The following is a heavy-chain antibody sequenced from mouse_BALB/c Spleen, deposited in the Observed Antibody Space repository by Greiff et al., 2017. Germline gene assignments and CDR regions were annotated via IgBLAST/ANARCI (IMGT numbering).Heavy chain of an antibody. J-gene: IGHJ4*01. Sequence: QVTLKVSGPGILQPSQTLSLTCSFSGFSLSTSGMGVSWIRQPSGKGLEWLAHIYWDDDKRYNPSLKSRLTISKDTSSNQVFLKITSVDTADTATYYCARIYYDYGYAMDYWGQGTSVTVSS. D-gene: IGHD2-4*01. V-gene: IGHV8-12*01. CDR3: ARIYYDYGYAMDY. CDR2: IYWDDDK. CDR1: GFSLSTSGMG.